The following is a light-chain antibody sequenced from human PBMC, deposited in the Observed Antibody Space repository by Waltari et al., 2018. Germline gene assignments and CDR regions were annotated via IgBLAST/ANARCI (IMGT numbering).Light chain of an antibody. CDR3: QHFKTYPIT. CDR1: QDINSD. V-gene: IGKV1-13*02. CDR2: YAS. J-gene: IGKJ5*01. Sequence: AIQLTQSPSSLSASVGDRVTIACRASQDINSDLAWYQQKPGKAPKLLIYYASSLQSGVPSRFSGSGSGTDFPLTISSLQPEDFATYHCQHFKTYPITFGQGTRLEIK.